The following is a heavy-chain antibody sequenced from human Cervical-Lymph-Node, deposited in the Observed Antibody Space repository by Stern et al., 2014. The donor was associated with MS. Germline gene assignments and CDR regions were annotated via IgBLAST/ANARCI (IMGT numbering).Heavy chain of an antibody. D-gene: IGHD1-26*01. CDR2: IYYSGST. Sequence: QVQLQESGPGLVKPSQTLSLTCTVSGGSISSGGYYWSWIRQHPGKGLEWIGYIYYSGSTYYNPSLKSRVTISVDTSKNQFSLKLSSVTAADTAVYYCARDGVGAPRISYYGMDVWGQGTTVTVSS. V-gene: IGHV4-31*03. CDR3: ARDGVGAPRISYYGMDV. J-gene: IGHJ6*02. CDR1: GGSISSGGYY.